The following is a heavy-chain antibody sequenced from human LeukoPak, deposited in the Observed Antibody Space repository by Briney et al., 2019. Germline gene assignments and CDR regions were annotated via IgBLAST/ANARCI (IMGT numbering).Heavy chain of an antibody. CDR2: IYTGGST. D-gene: IGHD4-17*01. J-gene: IGHJ4*02. Sequence: GGSLRLSCAASGFTVSSNYMSWVRQAPGKGLEWVSVIYTGGSTYYADSVKGRFTISRDNSKDTLYLQMNSLRAEDTAVHYCARDSDYGETFDFWGQGTLVTVSS. V-gene: IGHV3-53*01. CDR3: ARDSDYGETFDF. CDR1: GFTVSSNY.